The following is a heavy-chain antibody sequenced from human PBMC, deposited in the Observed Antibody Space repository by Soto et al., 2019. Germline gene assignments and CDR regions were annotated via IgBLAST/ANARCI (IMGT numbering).Heavy chain of an antibody. CDR2: ISYDGSNK. Sequence: GGSMRLSCAASGVTFCSCAMHGVRPAPGKGLEWVAVISYDGSNKYYADSVKGRFTVSRDNSKNTLYLQVNSLRAEDTAVYYCARDKRDLRFLEWSYYFDYWGQGTLVTVSS. V-gene: IGHV3-30-3*01. D-gene: IGHD3-3*01. CDR3: ARDKRDLRFLEWSYYFDY. CDR1: GVTFCSCA. J-gene: IGHJ4*02.